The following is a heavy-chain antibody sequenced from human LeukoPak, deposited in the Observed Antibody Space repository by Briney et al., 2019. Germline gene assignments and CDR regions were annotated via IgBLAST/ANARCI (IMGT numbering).Heavy chain of an antibody. Sequence: GGSLRLSCAASGFTFSSYAMSWVRLAPGKGLEWVSAISGSGGSTYYADSVKGRFTISRDNSKNTLYLQMNSLRAEDTAVYYCAKDPDYDFWSGPSYFDYWGQGTLVTVSS. CDR3: AKDPDYDFWSGPSYFDY. CDR2: ISGSGGST. J-gene: IGHJ4*02. D-gene: IGHD3-3*01. V-gene: IGHV3-23*01. CDR1: GFTFSSYA.